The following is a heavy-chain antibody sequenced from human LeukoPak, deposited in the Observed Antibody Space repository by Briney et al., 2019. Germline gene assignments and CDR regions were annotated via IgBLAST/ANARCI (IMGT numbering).Heavy chain of an antibody. D-gene: IGHD4-17*01. Sequence: PGGSLRLSCAASGFTFSSYWMHWVRQAPGKGLVWVSRINSDGSTITYADSVKGRFTISRDNARNTLYLQMNSLRAEDTAVYYCAKETPEDYGDPAFGYWGQGTLVTVSS. J-gene: IGHJ4*02. CDR2: INSDGSTI. CDR3: AKETPEDYGDPAFGY. CDR1: GFTFSSYW. V-gene: IGHV3-74*01.